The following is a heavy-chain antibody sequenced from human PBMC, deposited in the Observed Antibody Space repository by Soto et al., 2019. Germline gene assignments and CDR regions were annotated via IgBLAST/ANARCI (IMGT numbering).Heavy chain of an antibody. Sequence: EVQLVESGGDLVQPGRSLRLSCAASGFNIDDYAMHWVRQAPGKGLEWVSGISWNSGSICYADSVKGRFNISRDNAKNSLYLQMNSLRAEDTSLYYCAKDIWELSYYFDYWGQGTLVTVSS. V-gene: IGHV3-9*01. D-gene: IGHD3-16*02. CDR2: ISWNSGSI. J-gene: IGHJ4*02. CDR3: AKDIWELSYYFDY. CDR1: GFNIDDYA.